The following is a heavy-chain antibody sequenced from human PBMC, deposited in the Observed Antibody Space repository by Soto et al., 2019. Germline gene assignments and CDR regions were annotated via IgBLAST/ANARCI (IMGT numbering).Heavy chain of an antibody. CDR2: ISYDGSNK. Sequence: QVQLVESGGGVVQPGRSLRLSCAASGFTFSSYAMHWVRQAPGKGLEWGAVISYDGSNKYYADSVKGRFTISRDNSKNTLYLQMNSLRAEDTAVYYCASPLVLRPQTFEGDSNYWGQGTLVTVSS. V-gene: IGHV3-30-3*01. CDR1: GFTFSSYA. J-gene: IGHJ4*02. CDR3: ASPLVLRPQTFEGDSNY. D-gene: IGHD2-21*02.